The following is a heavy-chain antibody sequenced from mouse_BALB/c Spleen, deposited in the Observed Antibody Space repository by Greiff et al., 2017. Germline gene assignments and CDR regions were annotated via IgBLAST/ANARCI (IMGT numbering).Heavy chain of an antibody. CDR3: ATYYYGLGY. J-gene: IGHJ2*01. Sequence: VQLKQSGAELVRPGALVKLSCKASGFNIKDYYMHWVKQRPEQGLEWIGWIDPENGNTIYDPKFQGKASITADTSSNTAYLQLSSLTSEDTAVYYCATYYYGLGYWGQGTTLTVSS. CDR2: IDPENGNT. V-gene: IGHV14-1*02. D-gene: IGHD1-1*01. CDR1: GFNIKDYY.